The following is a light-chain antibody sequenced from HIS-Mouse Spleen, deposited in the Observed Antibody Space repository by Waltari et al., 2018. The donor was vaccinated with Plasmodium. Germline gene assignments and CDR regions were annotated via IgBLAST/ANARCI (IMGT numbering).Light chain of an antibody. CDR2: GDS. J-gene: IGLJ3*02. V-gene: IGLV3-10*01. CDR3: YSTDSSGNHRV. CDR1: ALPKKY. Sequence: SYELTQPPSVSVSPGQTARITCSGDALPKKYAYWYQQKSGQAPVLVIYGDSKRPSGIPERFSGSSSGTMATLTISGAQVEDEADDYCYSTDSSGNHRVFGGGTKLTVL.